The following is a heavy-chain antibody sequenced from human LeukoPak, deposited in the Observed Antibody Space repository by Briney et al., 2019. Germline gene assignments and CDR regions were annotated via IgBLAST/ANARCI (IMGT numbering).Heavy chain of an antibody. D-gene: IGHD1-26*01. V-gene: IGHV4-59*08. CDR3: ARHLYGGSYYGLYYFDY. CDR2: IFYTGDS. Sequence: SETLSHTCTVSGVSSSISYWSWIRQPPGKGLEWIGYIFYTGDSNHNPSFKSRVSISLDTSKDQISLKLSSVTAADTAVYYCARHLYGGSYYGLYYFDYWGQGTLVTVSS. CDR1: GVSSSISY. J-gene: IGHJ4*02.